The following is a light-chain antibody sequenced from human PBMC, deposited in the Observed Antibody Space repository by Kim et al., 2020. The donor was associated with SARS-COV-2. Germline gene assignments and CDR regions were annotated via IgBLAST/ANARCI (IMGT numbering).Light chain of an antibody. J-gene: IGKJ1*01. CDR3: QQLNSYPRT. CDR2: AAS. V-gene: IGKV1-9*01. Sequence: DIQLTQSPSFLSASVGDRVTITCRASQGISSYLAWYQQKPGKAPNLLIYAASTLQSGVPSSFSGSGSGTEFTLTISSLQPEDFATYYCQQLNSYPRTFGQGTKVDIK. CDR1: QGISSY.